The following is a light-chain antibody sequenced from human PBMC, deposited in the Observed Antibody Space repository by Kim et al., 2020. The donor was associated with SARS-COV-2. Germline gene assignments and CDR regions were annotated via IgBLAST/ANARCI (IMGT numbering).Light chain of an antibody. V-gene: IGKV1-12*01. CDR3: QQSNRFLPLT. Sequence: SVGDTVSITCRASQDIKTWLAWYQHKPGKDPKLVIFGASSLESGVPLRFSGSGSGTDFTLTINSLQPEDFATYYCQQSNRFLPLTLGGGTKVDIK. CDR2: GAS. CDR1: QDIKTW. J-gene: IGKJ4*01.